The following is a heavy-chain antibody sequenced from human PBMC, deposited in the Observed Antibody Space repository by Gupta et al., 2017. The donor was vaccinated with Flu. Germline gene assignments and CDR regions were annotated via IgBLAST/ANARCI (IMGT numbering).Heavy chain of an antibody. CDR3: ARAYYHGSGSYYLDY. J-gene: IGHJ4*02. V-gene: IGHV3-64*01. Sequence: EVQLVESGGKLVQPGGSLRLSCAVSGFTFSRYVMHWVRQAPGKGLEYVSSISSNGDSTYYANSMKGRFIISRDNSKNTLYLQMGSLRVEDMAVYYCARAYYHGSGSYYLDYWGQGTLVTVSS. CDR2: ISSNGDST. D-gene: IGHD3-10*01. CDR1: GFTFSRYV.